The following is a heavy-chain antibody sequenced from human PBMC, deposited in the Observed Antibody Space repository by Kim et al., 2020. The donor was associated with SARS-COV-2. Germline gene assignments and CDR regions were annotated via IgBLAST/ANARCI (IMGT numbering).Heavy chain of an antibody. CDR3: AKASDYDFWSGYLGWFDP. D-gene: IGHD3-3*01. V-gene: IGHV3-23*01. CDR2: ISGSGGST. J-gene: IGHJ5*02. CDR1: GFTFSSYA. Sequence: GGSLRLSCAASGFTFSSYAMSWVRQAPGKGLEWVSAISGSGGSTYYADSVKGRFTISRDNSKNTLYLQMNSLRAEDTAVYYCAKASDYDFWSGYLGWFDPWGQGTLVTVSS.